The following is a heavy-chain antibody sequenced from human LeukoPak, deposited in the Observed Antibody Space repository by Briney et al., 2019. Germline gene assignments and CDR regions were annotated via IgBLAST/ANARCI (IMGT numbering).Heavy chain of an antibody. Sequence: ASAKVSCKASGYTFTSYDINWVRQATGQGLEWMGWMNPNSGNTGYAQKFQGRVTITRNTSISTAYMELSSLRSEDTAVYYCARVGDTTYYYDSSAPRGWFDPWGQGTLVTVSS. CDR2: MNPNSGNT. D-gene: IGHD3-22*01. J-gene: IGHJ5*02. CDR3: ARVGDTTYYYDSSAPRGWFDP. CDR1: GYTFTSYD. V-gene: IGHV1-8*03.